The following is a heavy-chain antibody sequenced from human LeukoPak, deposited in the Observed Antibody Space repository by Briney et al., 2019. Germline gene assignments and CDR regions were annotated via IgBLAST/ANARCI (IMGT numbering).Heavy chain of an antibody. CDR2: IYYSGST. CDR1: GGSISSYY. CDR3: ARAVVAATIYFQH. D-gene: IGHD2-15*01. V-gene: IGHV4-59*12. Sequence: SETLSLTCTVSGGSISSYYWSWIRQPPGKGLEWIGHIYYSGSTYYNPSLKSRVTISVDTSKNQFSLKLSSVTAADTAVYYCARAVVAATIYFQHWGQGTLVTVSS. J-gene: IGHJ1*01.